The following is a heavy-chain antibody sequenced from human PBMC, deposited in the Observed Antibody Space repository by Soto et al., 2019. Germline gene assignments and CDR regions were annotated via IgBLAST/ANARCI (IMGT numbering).Heavy chain of an antibody. CDR3: ARDGNYYDSSGYLHDAFDI. CDR1: GFTFSSFA. D-gene: IGHD3-22*01. V-gene: IGHV3-23*01. Sequence: PGGSLRLSCAASGFTFSSFAMSWVRQAPGKGLDWVSAISGSGGSTYSADSVKGRFTISRDNSKNTLYLQMNSLRAEDTAVYYCARDGNYYDSSGYLHDAFDIWGQGTMVTVSS. J-gene: IGHJ3*02. CDR2: ISGSGGST.